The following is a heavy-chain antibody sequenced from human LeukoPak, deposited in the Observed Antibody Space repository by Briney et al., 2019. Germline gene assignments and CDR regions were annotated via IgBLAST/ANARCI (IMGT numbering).Heavy chain of an antibody. D-gene: IGHD6-19*01. V-gene: IGHV4-4*07. CDR2: IYTSGST. J-gene: IGHJ6*02. CDR3: ARLRAVAGIFYYGMDV. CDR1: GGSISSYY. Sequence: SETLSLTCTVSGGSISSYYWSWIRQPAGKGLEWIGRIYTSGSTNYNPSLKSRVTISVDTSKNQFSLKLSSVTAADTAVYYCARLRAVAGIFYYGMDVWGQGTTVTVSS.